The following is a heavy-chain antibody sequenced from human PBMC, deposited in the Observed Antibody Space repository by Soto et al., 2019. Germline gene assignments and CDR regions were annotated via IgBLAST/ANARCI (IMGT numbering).Heavy chain of an antibody. Sequence: QLQLVQSGAEVKKPGSSVNVSCRASGGTFSSFSISWVRQAPGQGLEWMGGIIPIFGTATYAQNFRGRVTISADESTNTAHMELTSLTSEDTAVYYCAKSAGYSSGWHQKPFNGFDPWGQGTLVTVSS. V-gene: IGHV1-69*01. J-gene: IGHJ5*02. D-gene: IGHD6-19*01. CDR3: AKSAGYSSGWHQKPFNGFDP. CDR2: IIPIFGTA. CDR1: GGTFSSFS.